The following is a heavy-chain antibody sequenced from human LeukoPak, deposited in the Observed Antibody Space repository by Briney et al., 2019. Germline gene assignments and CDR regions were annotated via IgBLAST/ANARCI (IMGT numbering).Heavy chain of an antibody. J-gene: IGHJ4*02. CDR3: ATSYGSGSYYPDY. CDR1: GFTFSSYA. D-gene: IGHD3-10*01. CDR2: ISYDGSNK. Sequence: GGSLRLSCAASGFTFSSYAMHWVRQAPGKGLEWVAVISYDGSNKYYADSVKGRFTISRDNSKNTLYLQMNSLRAEDTAVYYCATSYGSGSYYPDYWGQGTLVTVSS. V-gene: IGHV3-30-3*01.